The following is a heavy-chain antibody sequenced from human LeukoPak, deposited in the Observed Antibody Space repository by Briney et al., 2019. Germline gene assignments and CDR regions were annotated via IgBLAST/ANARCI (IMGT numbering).Heavy chain of an antibody. D-gene: IGHD3-10*01. CDR1: GFTFSYYY. J-gene: IGHJ5*02. CDR3: ARAHYDSGRTNWFAP. Sequence: GGSLRLSCAASGFTFSYYYMSWIRQAPGKGLEWVSYISSSGSAIYYADSVKGRFTISRDNAKNSLYLQMNSLRAEDTAVYYCARAHYDSGRTNWFAPWGQGTLVTVSS. CDR2: ISSSGSAI. V-gene: IGHV3-11*01.